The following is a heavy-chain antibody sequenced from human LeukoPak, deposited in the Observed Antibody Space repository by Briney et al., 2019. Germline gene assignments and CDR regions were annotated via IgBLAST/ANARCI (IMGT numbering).Heavy chain of an antibody. CDR1: GGSMSRHY. V-gene: IGHV4-59*11. CDR3: ARLLDNDSSGDPDTFDM. Sequence: SETLSLTCSVSGGSMSRHYWRWIRQPPGKGLEWIGYIYYNGKNYYNPSLQSRVTISIDTSKNLFSLKLASVTAADTAVYSCARLLDNDSSGDPDTFDMWGQGTMVTVSS. J-gene: IGHJ3*02. D-gene: IGHD3-22*01. CDR2: IYYNGKN.